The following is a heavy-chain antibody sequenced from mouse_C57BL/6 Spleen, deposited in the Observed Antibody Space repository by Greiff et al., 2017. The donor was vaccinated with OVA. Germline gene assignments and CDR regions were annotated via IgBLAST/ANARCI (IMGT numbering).Heavy chain of an antibody. CDR2: ISNGGGST. CDR3: ARHSGYYGSWGYFDV. D-gene: IGHD1-1*01. J-gene: IGHJ1*03. CDR1: GFTFSDYY. V-gene: IGHV5-12*01. Sequence: EVKVVESGGGLVQPGGSLKLSCAASGFTFSDYYMYWVRQTPEKRLEWVAYISNGGGSTYYPDTVKGRFTISRDNAKNTLYLQMSRLKSEDTAMYYCARHSGYYGSWGYFDVWGTGTTVTVSS.